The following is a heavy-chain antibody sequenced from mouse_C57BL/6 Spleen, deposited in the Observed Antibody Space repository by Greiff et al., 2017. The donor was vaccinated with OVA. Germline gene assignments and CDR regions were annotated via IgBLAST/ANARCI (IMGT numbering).Heavy chain of an antibody. J-gene: IGHJ1*03. D-gene: IGHD2-3*01. CDR3: ARWLLRGGYFDV. V-gene: IGHV1-39*01. CDR2: INPNYGTT. CDR1: GYSFTDYN. Sequence: EVQGVESGPELVKPGASVKISCKASGYSFTDYNMNWVKQSHGKSLEWIGVINPNYGTTSYNQKFKGKATLTVDQSSSTAYMQLHSLTSEASAVYYCARWLLRGGYFDVWGTGTTVTVSS.